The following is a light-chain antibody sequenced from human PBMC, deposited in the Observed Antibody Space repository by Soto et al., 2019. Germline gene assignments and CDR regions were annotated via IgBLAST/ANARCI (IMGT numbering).Light chain of an antibody. V-gene: IGKV1-9*01. CDR2: AAS. CDR3: QQLNSYPLT. Sequence: DIPLTQSPSFLSASVGGRVIITCRASQGISSYLAWYQQKPGKAPNLLIYAASTLQSGVPSRFSGSGSETEFTLTISSLQPEDFATYYCQQLNSYPLTFGGGTKVEI. CDR1: QGISSY. J-gene: IGKJ4*01.